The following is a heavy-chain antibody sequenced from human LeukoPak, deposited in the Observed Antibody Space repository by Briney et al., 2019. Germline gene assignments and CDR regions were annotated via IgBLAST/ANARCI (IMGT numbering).Heavy chain of an antibody. V-gene: IGHV4-59*01. Sequence: TPSETLSLTCTVSGGSISSYYWSWIRQPPGKGLEWIGYIYYSGSTNYNPSLKSRVTISVDTSKDQFSLKLSSVTAADTAVYYCAREGASNYVAAWGQGTLVTVSS. CDR1: GGSISSYY. CDR2: IYYSGST. D-gene: IGHD4-11*01. J-gene: IGHJ4*02. CDR3: AREGASNYVAA.